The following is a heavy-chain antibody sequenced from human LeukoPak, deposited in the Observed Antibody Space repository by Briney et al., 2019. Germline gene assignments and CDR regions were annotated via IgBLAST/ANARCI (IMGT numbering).Heavy chain of an antibody. CDR3: AREDPYDFWSGYYLFDP. Sequence: ASETLSLTCTLSGGSISSYYCSWIRQSAGKGLEWIGRIYTSVSSNYNPPLKSRATMSVDTSKNQLSLKLSSVTAADTALYYCAREDPYDFWSGYYLFDPGGQGTLVTVSS. V-gene: IGHV4-4*07. D-gene: IGHD3-3*01. J-gene: IGHJ5*02. CDR2: IYTSVSS. CDR1: GGSISSYY.